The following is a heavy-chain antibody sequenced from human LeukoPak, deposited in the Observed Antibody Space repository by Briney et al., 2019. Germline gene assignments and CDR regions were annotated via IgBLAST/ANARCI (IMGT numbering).Heavy chain of an antibody. V-gene: IGHV3-74*01. Sequence: QTGGSLTPSCAASGFSFSNYWMLWVRQAPGKGLVWVSNLNSDGSITNYADSVKGRSTISRDNAKNTLYLKMNSLRAEDTAVYYCGRDNNYKVAVWRKGTTVTVSS. CDR1: GFSFSNYW. J-gene: IGHJ6*04. CDR2: LNSDGSIT. CDR3: GRDNNYKVAV. D-gene: IGHD4-11*01.